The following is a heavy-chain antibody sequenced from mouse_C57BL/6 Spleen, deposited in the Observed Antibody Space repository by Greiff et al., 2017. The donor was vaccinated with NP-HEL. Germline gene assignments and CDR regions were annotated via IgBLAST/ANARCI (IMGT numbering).Heavy chain of an antibody. Sequence: QVQLQQSGAELVKPGASVKISCKASGYAFSSYWMNRVKQRPGKGLEWIGQIYPGDGDTNYNGKFKGKATLTADKSSSTAYMQLSSLTSEDSAVYFCARLNGYYVPFDYWGQGTTLTVSS. CDR3: ARLNGYYVPFDY. J-gene: IGHJ2*01. CDR1: GYAFSSYW. V-gene: IGHV1-80*01. D-gene: IGHD2-3*01. CDR2: IYPGDGDT.